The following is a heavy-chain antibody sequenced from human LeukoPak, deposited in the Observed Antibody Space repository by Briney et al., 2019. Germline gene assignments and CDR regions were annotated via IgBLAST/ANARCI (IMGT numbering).Heavy chain of an antibody. CDR1: GYTFTIYD. J-gene: IGHJ4*02. Sequence: ASVRVSCKPSGYTFTIYDVNWVRQALGQGPEWMGWMNPKSGNTHYAQKFQGRVTLTRNTSISTAYMELSSLRSEDTAVYYCARGPLFNSAWLDYWGQGTLVKVSS. CDR2: MNPKSGNT. V-gene: IGHV1-8*01. D-gene: IGHD3-3*01. CDR3: ARGPLFNSAWLDY.